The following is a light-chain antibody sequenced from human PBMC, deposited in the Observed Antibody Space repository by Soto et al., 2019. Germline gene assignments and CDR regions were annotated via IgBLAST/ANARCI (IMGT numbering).Light chain of an antibody. CDR3: TSYTSSYTHV. CDR2: DVT. V-gene: IGLV2-14*03. CDR1: SSDIGSYNY. Sequence: QSVLTQPASVSGSPGQSITISCTGTSSDIGSYNYVSWYQQHPGKAPKLMIYDVTNRPSGVSNRFSGSKSGNTASLTISGLQAEDEADYYCTSYTSSYTHVFGTGTKVTVL. J-gene: IGLJ1*01.